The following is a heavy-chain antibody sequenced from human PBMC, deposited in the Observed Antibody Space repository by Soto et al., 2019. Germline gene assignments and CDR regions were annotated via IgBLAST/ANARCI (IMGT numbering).Heavy chain of an antibody. CDR3: ARGDFWRNMDV. CDR2: ISSGGST. CDR1: GLPVSSNY. D-gene: IGHD3-3*01. J-gene: IGHJ6*03. Sequence: VQLVESGGGLVQPGGSLRLSWAASGLPVSSNYLTWVRRAPGKGLGWVSGISSGGSTYYADSVKGRFTISRHNSKNTLYLQMNSLRAEDTAVYYCARGDFWRNMDVWGKGTTVTVSS. V-gene: IGHV3-53*04.